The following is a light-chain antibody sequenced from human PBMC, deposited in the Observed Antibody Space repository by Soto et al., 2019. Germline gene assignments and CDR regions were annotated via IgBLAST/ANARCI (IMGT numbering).Light chain of an antibody. J-gene: IGLJ2*01. Sequence: QSVLTQPASVSGSPGQSITISCTGTSSDVGGYNYVSWYQQHPGKAPKLMIYEVSNRPSGVSHRFSGSKSGNTASLTISGLQAEDEADYYCSSYTSSVTMVFGGGTKVTVL. CDR3: SSYTSSVTMV. CDR2: EVS. CDR1: SSDVGGYNY. V-gene: IGLV2-14*03.